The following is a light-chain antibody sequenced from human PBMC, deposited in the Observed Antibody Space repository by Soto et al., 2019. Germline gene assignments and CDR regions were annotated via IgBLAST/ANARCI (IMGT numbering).Light chain of an antibody. CDR1: QTIDNT. V-gene: IGKV3-15*01. J-gene: IGKJ2*01. Sequence: EIVMTQSPATLSLSPGERATLSCRASQTIDNTLAWYQRKPGQAPRLLIYDASTRATGVPARFSGSGSGTDFTLTISSLQSEDVAVVYCQHYNYWPYTFGQGTKVDIK. CDR3: QHYNYWPYT. CDR2: DAS.